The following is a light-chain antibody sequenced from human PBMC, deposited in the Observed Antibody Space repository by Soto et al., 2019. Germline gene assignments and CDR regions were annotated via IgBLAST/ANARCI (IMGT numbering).Light chain of an antibody. V-gene: IGKV1-9*01. J-gene: IGKJ3*01. CDR3: QQLNSYPFT. CDR2: ASS. CDR1: QGIRDY. Sequence: IQLTQSPSSLSASVGDRVTITCRASQGIRDYLAWYKQKPGKAPKLLIYASSILEIGVPSRFSGSGSGTYFTLTSSSLQPEDFSTYYCQQLNSYPFTFGPGAKVDIK.